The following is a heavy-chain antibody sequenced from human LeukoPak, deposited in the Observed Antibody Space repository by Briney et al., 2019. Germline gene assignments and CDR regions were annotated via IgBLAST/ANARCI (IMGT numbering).Heavy chain of an antibody. D-gene: IGHD2-21*02. CDR1: GGSISSYY. CDR2: IYYSGST. V-gene: IGHV4-59*01. CDR3: ARAVTAYCGGDCYSGGMDV. J-gene: IGHJ6*02. Sequence: PSETLSLTCTVSGGSISSYYWSWIRQPPGKGLEWIGYIYYSGSTNYNPSLKSRVTISVDTSKNQFSLKLSSVTAADTAVYYCARAVTAYCGGDCYSGGMDVWGQGTTVTVSS.